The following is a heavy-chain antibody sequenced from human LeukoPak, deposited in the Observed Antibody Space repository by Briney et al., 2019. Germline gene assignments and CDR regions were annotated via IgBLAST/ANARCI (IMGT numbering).Heavy chain of an antibody. Sequence: SETLSLTCTVSGGSVNTNGYYWTWIRQPPGKGLEWIGYIRDNGNTKYNPSLESRITISADTSKNQFSLNLNSVTAADTAVYYCARIPILREGWGYFDYWGQGTLVTVS. CDR1: GGSVNTNGYY. V-gene: IGHV4-30-4*01. J-gene: IGHJ4*02. D-gene: IGHD3-10*01. CDR2: IRDNGNT. CDR3: ARIPILREGWGYFDY.